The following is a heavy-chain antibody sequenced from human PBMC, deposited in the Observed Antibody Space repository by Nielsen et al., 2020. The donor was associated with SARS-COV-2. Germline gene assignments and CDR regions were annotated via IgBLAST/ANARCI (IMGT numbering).Heavy chain of an antibody. Sequence: KVSCKASGGTFSSYAISWVRQAPGQGLEWMGGIIPMFGTVNYAQKFQGRVTITADESTSTAYMELNSLRSEDTAVYYCARGPYCGGDCYSVSDVWGQGTTVTVSS. V-gene: IGHV1-69*01. CDR1: GGTFSSYA. CDR3: ARGPYCGGDCYSVSDV. J-gene: IGHJ6*02. CDR2: IIPMFGTV. D-gene: IGHD2-21*02.